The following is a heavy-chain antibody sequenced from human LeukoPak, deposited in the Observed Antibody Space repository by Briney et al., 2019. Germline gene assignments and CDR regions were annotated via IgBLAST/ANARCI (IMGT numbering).Heavy chain of an antibody. V-gene: IGHV3-7*01. CDR1: DFTLSPYW. Sequence: PGGSLRLSCAASDFTLSPYWMTWVRQAPGRGLEWVAKINGDGGDKYYGDSVKGRFSISRDNAENSLFLQMNNLRVEDSAVYYCARGGSGSSKYWVFWGQGTLVTVSS. CDR3: ARGGSGSSKYWVF. D-gene: IGHD2-8*02. J-gene: IGHJ4*02. CDR2: INGDGGDK.